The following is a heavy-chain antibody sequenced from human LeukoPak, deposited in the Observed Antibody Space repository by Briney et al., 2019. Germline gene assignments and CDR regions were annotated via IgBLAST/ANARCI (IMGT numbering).Heavy chain of an antibody. CDR3: ARQYSYGPYYFDY. CDR1: GFTFSSYS. Sequence: GGSLRLSCAASGFTFSSYSMNWVRQAPGKGLEWVSYISSSSSTIYYADSVKGRFTISRDNAKNSPYLQMNSLRDEDTAVHYCARQYSYGPYYFDYWGQGTLVTVSS. V-gene: IGHV3-48*02. CDR2: ISSSSSTI. J-gene: IGHJ4*02. D-gene: IGHD5-18*01.